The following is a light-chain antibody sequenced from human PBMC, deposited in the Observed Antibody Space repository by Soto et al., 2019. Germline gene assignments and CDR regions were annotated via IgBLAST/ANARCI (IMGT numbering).Light chain of an antibody. J-gene: IGLJ1*01. CDR1: SSDVGSYNR. V-gene: IGLV2-18*01. CDR3: SLYTSSSTFYA. Sequence: ALTQPPSVSGSPGQSVTISCTGTSSDVGSYNRVSWYQQPPGTAPKLMIYEVSNRPSGVPDRFSGSKSGNTASLTISGLQAEDAADYYCSLYTSSSTFYAFGTGTKVTVL. CDR2: EVS.